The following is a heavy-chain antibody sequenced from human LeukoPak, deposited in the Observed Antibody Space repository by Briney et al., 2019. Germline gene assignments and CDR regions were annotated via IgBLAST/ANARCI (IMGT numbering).Heavy chain of an antibody. CDR3: ARDHIPKQWLVLDY. CDR1: GFTFSSYG. V-gene: IGHV3-33*01. CDR2: IWYDGSNK. Sequence: PGRSLRLSCAASGFTFSSYGMHWVRQAPGKGLEWVAVIWYDGSNKYYADSVKGRFTISRDNSKNTLYLQMNSLRAEDTAVYCCARDHIPKQWLVLDYWGQGTLVTVSS. J-gene: IGHJ4*02. D-gene: IGHD6-19*01.